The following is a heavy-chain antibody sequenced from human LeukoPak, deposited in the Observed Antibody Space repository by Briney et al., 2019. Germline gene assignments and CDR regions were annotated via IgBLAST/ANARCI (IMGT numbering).Heavy chain of an antibody. D-gene: IGHD6-6*01. Sequence: KTSETLSLTCTVSGGSISSYYWSWIRQPPGKGLEWIGYIYYSGSTNYNPSLKSRVTISVDTSKNQFSLKLSSVTAADTAVYYCARETAYSSSDYWGQGTLVTVSS. CDR2: IYYSGST. J-gene: IGHJ4*02. CDR1: GGSISSYY. V-gene: IGHV4-59*12. CDR3: ARETAYSSSDY.